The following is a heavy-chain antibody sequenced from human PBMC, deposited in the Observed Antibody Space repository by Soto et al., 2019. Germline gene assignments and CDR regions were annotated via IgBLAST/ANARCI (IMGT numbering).Heavy chain of an antibody. J-gene: IGHJ5*02. CDR3: ARSPSRGYYDFWSGYYRGWFDT. V-gene: IGHV4-38-2*01. CDR2: IYHSGST. D-gene: IGHD3-3*01. Sequence: SETLSLTCAVSGYSISSGYYWGWIRQPPGKGLEWIGSIYHSGSTYYNPSLKSRVTISVDTSKNQFSLKLSSVTAADTAVYYCARSPSRGYYDFWSGYYRGWFDTWGQGTLVNVS. CDR1: GYSISSGYY.